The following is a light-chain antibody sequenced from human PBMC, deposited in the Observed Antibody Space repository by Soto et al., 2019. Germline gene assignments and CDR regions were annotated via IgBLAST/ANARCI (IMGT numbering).Light chain of an antibody. CDR1: QSVSSSY. V-gene: IGKV3D-7*01. J-gene: IGKJ2*01. CDR2: GAY. Sequence: PGARVTLSCRASQSVSSSYLTWCHQKPGQAPRLLIYGAYTRATSIPARFSGSGSGTDFTLTISSLQPEDFAVYYCQQDYNVPVTFGQGTKLEIK. CDR3: QQDYNVPVT.